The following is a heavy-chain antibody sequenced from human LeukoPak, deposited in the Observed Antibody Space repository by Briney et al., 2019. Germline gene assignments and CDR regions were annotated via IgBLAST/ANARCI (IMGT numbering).Heavy chain of an antibody. CDR3: ARDIIHYYDSSGSAAEYYFDY. D-gene: IGHD3-22*01. CDR2: IYYSGST. Sequence: SETLSLTCTVSGGSISSYYWSWIRQPPGKGLEWIGYIYYSGSTNYNPSLKSRVTISVDTSKNQFSLKLSSVTAADTAVYYCARDIIHYYDSSGSAAEYYFDYWGQGTLVTVS. V-gene: IGHV4-59*01. CDR1: GGSISSYY. J-gene: IGHJ4*02.